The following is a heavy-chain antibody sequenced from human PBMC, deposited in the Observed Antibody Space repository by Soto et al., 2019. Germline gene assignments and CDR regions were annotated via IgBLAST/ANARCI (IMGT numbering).Heavy chain of an antibody. J-gene: IGHJ5*02. CDR3: VRRHVSATGIDWFDP. CDR1: GYTFTSYG. V-gene: IGHV1-3*01. CDR2: INAANGDT. Sequence: ASVKVSCKASGYTFTSYGIHWVRQAPGQRLEWMGWINAANGDTKYSPKFQGGVTITRDTSASTAYMELSSLRSEDTAVYYCVRRHVSATGIDWFDPWGQGTLVTVSS. D-gene: IGHD6-13*01.